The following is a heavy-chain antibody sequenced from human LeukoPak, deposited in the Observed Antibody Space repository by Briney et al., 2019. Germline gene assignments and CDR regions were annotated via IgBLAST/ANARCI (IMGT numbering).Heavy chain of an antibody. CDR3: ARDLYSQY. J-gene: IGHJ4*02. CDR1: GFTFSAHW. Sequence: QSGGSLRLSCAASGFTFSAHWMSWVRQAPGKGLEWVANIKEDGSEKYYVDSVKGRFTISRDIAKNSLYLQMNSLGAEDTAVYYCARDLYSQYWGQGTLVTVSS. V-gene: IGHV3-7*01. D-gene: IGHD2-21*01. CDR2: IKEDGSEK.